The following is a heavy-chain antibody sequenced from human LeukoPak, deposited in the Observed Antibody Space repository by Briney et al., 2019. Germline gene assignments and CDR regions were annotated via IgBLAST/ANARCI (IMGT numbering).Heavy chain of an antibody. J-gene: IGHJ5*02. V-gene: IGHV3-23*01. Sequence: GGSLRLSCAASGSTFSHYAMSWVRQAPGKGLEWVSAISGSGGRTYYADSVKGRFTISRDNSKNTLYLQMNSLRADDTAVYYCAKGPYYYDSSSYSRRWFDPWGQGTLVTVSS. CDR2: ISGSGGRT. D-gene: IGHD3-22*01. CDR1: GSTFSHYA. CDR3: AKGPYYYDSSSYSRRWFDP.